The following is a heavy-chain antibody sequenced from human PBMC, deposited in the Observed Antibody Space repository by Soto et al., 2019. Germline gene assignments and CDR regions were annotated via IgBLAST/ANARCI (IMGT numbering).Heavy chain of an antibody. CDR3: AKGGSFSYELQSTPYYFDY. D-gene: IGHD1-26*01. V-gene: IGHV3-23*01. J-gene: IGHJ4*02. CDR1: GFTFSSYA. Sequence: GRSLRLSCAASGFTFSSYAMSWVRQAPGKGLEWVSAISGSGGSTYYADSVKGRFTISRDNSKNTLYLQMNSLRAEDTAVYYCAKGGSFSYELQSTPYYFDYWGQGTLVTVSS. CDR2: ISGSGGST.